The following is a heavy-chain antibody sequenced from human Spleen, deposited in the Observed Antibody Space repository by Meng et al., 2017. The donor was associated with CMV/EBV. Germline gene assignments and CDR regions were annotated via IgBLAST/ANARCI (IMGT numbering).Heavy chain of an antibody. Sequence: ETLSLTCTVSGGSISTTNYYWGWVRQPPGMGLVWFSRINSDGSNTGYADSVKGRFTISRDNAQLHLQMNSLRAEDTAVYYCARGGGSYHDYWGQGTLVTVSS. CDR1: GGSISTTNYY. D-gene: IGHD1-26*01. CDR2: INSDGSNT. J-gene: IGHJ4*02. V-gene: IGHV3-74*01. CDR3: ARGGGSYHDY.